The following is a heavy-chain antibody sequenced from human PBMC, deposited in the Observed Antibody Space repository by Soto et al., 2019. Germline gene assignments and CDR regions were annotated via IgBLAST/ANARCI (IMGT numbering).Heavy chain of an antibody. J-gene: IGHJ5*01. Sequence: QVQLQESGPGLVKPSETLSLTCTVSGGSISSYYWSWIRQPPGKGLEWIGFTFYSGSTSYNPSLKSRVTISIDPSEHQCSLKLNSVTAAGTAVYYCASMIGDPVLSFDSWGQGTLVAVSS. CDR3: ASMIGDPVLSFDS. CDR2: TFYSGST. V-gene: IGHV4-59*01. D-gene: IGHD3-10*02. CDR1: GGSISSYY.